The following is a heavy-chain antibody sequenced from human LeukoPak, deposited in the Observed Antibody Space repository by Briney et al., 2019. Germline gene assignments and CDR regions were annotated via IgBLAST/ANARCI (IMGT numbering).Heavy chain of an antibody. V-gene: IGHV1-69*04. J-gene: IGHJ5*02. CDR3: ARPQPYSSGNNWFDP. Sequence: ASMKVSCKASGGTFSSYAISWVRQAPGQGLEWMGRIIPIFGIANYTQKFQARVTITADKSTSTAYMELSSLRSEDTAVYYCARPQPYSSGNNWFDPWGQGTLVTVSS. CDR1: GGTFSSYA. D-gene: IGHD6-25*01. CDR2: IIPIFGIA.